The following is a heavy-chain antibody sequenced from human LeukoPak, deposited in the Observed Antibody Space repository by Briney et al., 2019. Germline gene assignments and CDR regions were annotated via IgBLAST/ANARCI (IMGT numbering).Heavy chain of an antibody. CDR3: ARAGVGWLQSMGPFDY. D-gene: IGHD5-24*01. J-gene: IGHJ4*02. V-gene: IGHV4-59*01. CDR2: IYYSGST. CDR1: GGSISSYY. Sequence: SETLSLTCTVSGGSISSYYWSWIRQPPGKGLEWIGYIYYSGSTNYSPSLKSRVTISVDTSKNQFSLYLSSVTAADTAVYYCARAGVGWLQSMGPFDYWGQGTLITVSS.